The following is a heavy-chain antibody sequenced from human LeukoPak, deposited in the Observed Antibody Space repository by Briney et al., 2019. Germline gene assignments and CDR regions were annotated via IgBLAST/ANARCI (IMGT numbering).Heavy chain of an antibody. CDR2: IYYSGST. CDR1: GGSISSGGYY. Sequence: SQTLSLTCTVSGGSISSGGYYWSWIRQHPGKGLEWIGYIYYSGSTYYNPSLKSRVTISVDTSKNQFSLKLSSVTAADTAVYYCARGCITMVRGPGGGMDVWGQGTTVTVSS. D-gene: IGHD3-10*01. CDR3: ARGCITMVRGPGGGMDV. J-gene: IGHJ6*02. V-gene: IGHV4-31*03.